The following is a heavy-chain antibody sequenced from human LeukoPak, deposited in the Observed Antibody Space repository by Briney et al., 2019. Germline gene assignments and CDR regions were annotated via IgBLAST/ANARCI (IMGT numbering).Heavy chain of an antibody. CDR1: GGTFSSYA. J-gene: IGHJ3*02. D-gene: IGHD1-26*01. Sequence: ASVKVSCKASGGTFSSYAISWVRQAPGQGLEWMGGIIPIFGTANYAQKFQGRVTITADKSTSTAYMELSSLRSEDTAVYYCAREMRGGTPDAFDIWGQGTMVTVSS. CDR3: AREMRGGTPDAFDI. V-gene: IGHV1-69*06. CDR2: IIPIFGTA.